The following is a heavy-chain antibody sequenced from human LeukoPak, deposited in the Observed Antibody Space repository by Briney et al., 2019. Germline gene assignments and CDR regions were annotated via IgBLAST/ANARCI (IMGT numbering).Heavy chain of an antibody. Sequence: SETLSLTCAVYGGSFSGYYWSWIRQPPGKGLERIGEINHSGSTNYNPSLKSRVTISVDTSKNQFSLKLSSVTAADTAVYYCARAEPIYYYYGMDVWGQGTTVTVSS. CDR1: GGSFSGYY. CDR3: ARAEPIYYYYGMDV. J-gene: IGHJ6*02. V-gene: IGHV4-34*01. D-gene: IGHD1-14*01. CDR2: INHSGST.